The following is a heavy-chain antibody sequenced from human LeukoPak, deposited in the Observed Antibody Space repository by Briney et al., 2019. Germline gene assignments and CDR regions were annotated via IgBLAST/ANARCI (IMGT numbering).Heavy chain of an antibody. J-gene: IGHJ2*01. CDR2: IDPNSGGT. V-gene: IGHV1-2*02. Sequence: VASVKVSCKTSGYTFTAHYIHWVRQAPGQGLEWMGWIDPNSGGTNYAQKSLGSVTMTGDTSINTAFMEIRRLGSDDTAIYYCARGRGTTMVRGVITNYFDLWGRGSLVTVSS. CDR1: GYTFTAHY. CDR3: ARGRGTTMVRGVITNYFDL. D-gene: IGHD3-10*01.